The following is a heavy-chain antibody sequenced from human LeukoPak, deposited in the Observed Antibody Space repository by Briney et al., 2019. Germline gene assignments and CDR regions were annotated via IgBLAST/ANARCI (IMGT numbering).Heavy chain of an antibody. CDR2: IYTSGST. Sequence: SQTLSLTCTVSGGSISSGSYYWSWIRQPAGKGLEWIGRIYTSGSTNYNPSLKSRVTISVDTSKNQFSLKLSSVTAADTAVYYCARAQVVVAAPRYYYYYMDVWGKGTMVTVSS. CDR3: ARAQVVVAAPRYYYYYMDV. V-gene: IGHV4-61*02. CDR1: GGSISSGSYY. D-gene: IGHD2-15*01. J-gene: IGHJ6*03.